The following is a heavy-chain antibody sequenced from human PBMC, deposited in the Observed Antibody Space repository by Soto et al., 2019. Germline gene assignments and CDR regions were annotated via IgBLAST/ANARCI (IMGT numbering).Heavy chain of an antibody. D-gene: IGHD6-13*01. V-gene: IGHV4-61*01. CDR2: IYYSGST. J-gene: IGHJ6*02. Sequence: SETLSLTCTVSGGSVSSGSYYWSWIRQPPGKGLEWIGYIYYSGSTNYNPSLKSRVTISVDTSKNQFSLKLSSVTAADTAVYYCARLPEGDDSSSNEIYYYGMDVWGPGTTVTVSS. CDR3: ARLPEGDDSSSNEIYYYGMDV. CDR1: GGSVSSGSYY.